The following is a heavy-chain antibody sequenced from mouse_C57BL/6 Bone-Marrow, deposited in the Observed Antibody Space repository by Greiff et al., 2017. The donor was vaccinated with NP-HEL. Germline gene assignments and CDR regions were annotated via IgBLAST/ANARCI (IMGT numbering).Heavy chain of an antibody. D-gene: IGHD2-4*01. CDR2: INSDGGST. J-gene: IGHJ4*01. CDR1: EYEFPSHD. V-gene: IGHV5-2*01. Sequence: DVKLVESGGGLVQPGESLKLSCESNEYEFPSHDMSWVRKTPEKRLELVAAINSDGGSTYYPDTMERRFIISRDNTKKTLYLQMSSLRSEDTALYYCARLSYYDYDDYAMDYWGQGTSVTVSS. CDR3: ARLSYYDYDDYAMDY.